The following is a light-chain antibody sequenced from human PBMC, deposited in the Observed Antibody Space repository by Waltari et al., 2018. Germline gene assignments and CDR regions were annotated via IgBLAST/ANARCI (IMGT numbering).Light chain of an antibody. CDR1: SSDVGAHNS. CDR3: CSYTSNSFSYV. J-gene: IGLJ1*01. CDR2: EVS. Sequence: QSALTQPASVSGSPGQSIAISCTGTSSDVGAHNSVSWYQQHPGKAPKRLIYEVSNRPSGVSNRFSGSKSGNTASLTISGLQAEDEADYYCCSYTSNSFSYVFGTGTKVTVL. V-gene: IGLV2-14*01.